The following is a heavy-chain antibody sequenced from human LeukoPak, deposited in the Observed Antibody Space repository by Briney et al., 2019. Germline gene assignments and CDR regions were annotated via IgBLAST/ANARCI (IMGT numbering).Heavy chain of an antibody. CDR2: IYGGGST. V-gene: IGHV3-53*01. J-gene: IGHJ4*02. Sequence: GGSLRLSCAATGLSVSSNFMSWVRQAPGKGLEWVSVIYGGGSTYYADSVKGRSTISRDTPKNTLYLQMDSLRVEDTAVYYCASWPVGWYGEDSWGQGTLITVSS. CDR3: ASWPVGWYGEDS. CDR1: GLSVSSNF. D-gene: IGHD6-19*01.